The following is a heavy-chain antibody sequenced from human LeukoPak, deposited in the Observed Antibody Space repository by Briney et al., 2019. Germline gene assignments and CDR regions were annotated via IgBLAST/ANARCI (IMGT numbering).Heavy chain of an antibody. CDR2: ISSSSSYI. Sequence: TGGSLRLSCAASGFTFSSYSMNWVRQAPGKGLEWVSSISSSSSYIYYADSVKGRFTISRDNAKNSLYLQMNSLRAEDTAVYYCARDPCSSTSCYTGAFDIWGQGTMVTVSS. V-gene: IGHV3-21*01. J-gene: IGHJ3*02. CDR1: GFTFSSYS. CDR3: ARDPCSSTSCYTGAFDI. D-gene: IGHD2-2*02.